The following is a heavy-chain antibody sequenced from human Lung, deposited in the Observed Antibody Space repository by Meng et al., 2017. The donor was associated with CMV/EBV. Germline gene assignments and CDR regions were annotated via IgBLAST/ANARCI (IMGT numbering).Heavy chain of an antibody. CDR1: GGSISSSNW. D-gene: IGHD6-19*01. CDR3: ASFPPPGKQWLVTDY. CDR2: IYHSGST. J-gene: IGHJ4*02. V-gene: IGHV4-4*02. Sequence: LQGSGPGLVKPSGTLSLTFAVSGGSISSSNWWSWVRQPPGKGLEWIGEIYHSGSTNYNPSLKSRVTISVDKSKNQFSLKLSSVTAADTAVYYCASFPPPGKQWLVTDYWGQGTLVTVSS.